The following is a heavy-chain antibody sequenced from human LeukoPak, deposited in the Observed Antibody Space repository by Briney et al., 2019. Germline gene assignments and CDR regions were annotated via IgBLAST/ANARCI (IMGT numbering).Heavy chain of an antibody. J-gene: IGHJ4*02. V-gene: IGHV4-39*01. CDR1: GGSISSSSYY. CDR2: IYYSGST. CDR3: ASSSGWYGY. D-gene: IGHD6-19*01. Sequence: SATLSLTCTVSGGSISSSSYYWGWIRQPPGKGLEWIGSIYYSGSTYYNPSLKRRVTISVDTSKNQFSLKLSSVTAADTAVYYCASSSGWYGYWGQGTLVTVSS.